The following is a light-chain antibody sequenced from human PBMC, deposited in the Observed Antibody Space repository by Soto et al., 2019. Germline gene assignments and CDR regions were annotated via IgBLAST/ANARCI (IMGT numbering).Light chain of an antibody. V-gene: IGKV1-9*01. CDR3: QQFSGYPLT. J-gene: IGKJ5*01. Sequence: DIQLTQSPSFLSASVGDRVTITCRASQGISSHLAWYQQRPGKAPVLLIYGASNLQSGVPSRFSGSGSGTAFTLTISSLQPEDFATYDCQQFSGYPLTFGQGTRLEIK. CDR1: QGISSH. CDR2: GAS.